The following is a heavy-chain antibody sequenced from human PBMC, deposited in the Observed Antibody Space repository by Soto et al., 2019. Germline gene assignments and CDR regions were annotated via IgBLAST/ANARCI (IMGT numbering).Heavy chain of an antibody. D-gene: IGHD3-16*01. CDR2: IIPMFGIT. J-gene: IGHJ4*02. V-gene: IGHV1-69*02. CDR3: ATGALTFGGVLNA. CDR1: GVTFSSST. Sequence: QVQLVQSGADVKKPGSSVKVSCKASGVTFSSSTFTWVRQAPGQGLEWMGRIIPMFGITNSAQKFQGRLGITADESTNTVFMDMSSLRSDDTAIYYCATGALTFGGVLNAWGQGTLVTVSS.